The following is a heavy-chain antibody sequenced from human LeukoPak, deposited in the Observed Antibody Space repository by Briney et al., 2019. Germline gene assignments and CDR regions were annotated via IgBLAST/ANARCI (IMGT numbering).Heavy chain of an antibody. J-gene: IGHJ6*01. Sequence: PGGALRLSCAASGFTFSDSYMTWIRQAPGKGLERVAFIDKRGGTTYYADSVKGRFTISRDNPKSTLYLEMNSLRAEDMAVYYCAELGITMIGGVWGKGTTVTISS. CDR3: AELGITMIGGV. CDR1: GFTFSDSY. V-gene: IGHV3-11*04. CDR2: IDKRGGTT. D-gene: IGHD3-10*02.